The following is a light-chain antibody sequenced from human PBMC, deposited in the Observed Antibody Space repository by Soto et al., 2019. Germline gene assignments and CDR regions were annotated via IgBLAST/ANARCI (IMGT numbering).Light chain of an antibody. CDR2: GTS. J-gene: IGKJ1*01. Sequence: EIVLTQSLDILSLSPGARATLSCRASQTVAYSSLAWYQQRPGQAPRLLIYGTSTRATGTPDRFSGSGSGTAFTLTISRLEPEDFAVYYCQQYVTTPRTFGQGTKVE. CDR1: QTVAYSS. V-gene: IGKV3-20*01. CDR3: QQYVTTPRT.